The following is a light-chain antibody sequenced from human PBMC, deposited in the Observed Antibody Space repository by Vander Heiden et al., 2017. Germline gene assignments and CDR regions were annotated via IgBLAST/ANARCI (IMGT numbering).Light chain of an antibody. J-gene: IGLJ2*01. V-gene: IGLV3-21*02. CDR1: NIGRKS. CDR3: QVWDISSDHVI. CDR2: DDS. Sequence: SHVLTQPPPVSVAPGQTARITCGGNNIGRKSVHWYQQKPGQAPVLVVYDDSDRPSGIPERFSGSNSGNTATLTISRVEAGDEADYYCQVWDISSDHVIFGGGTKLTVL.